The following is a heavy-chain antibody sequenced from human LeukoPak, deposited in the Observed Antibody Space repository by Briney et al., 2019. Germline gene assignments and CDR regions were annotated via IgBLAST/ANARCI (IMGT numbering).Heavy chain of an antibody. CDR3: ATVWYYYGSGSSPGVIHWFDP. V-gene: IGHV1-24*01. Sequence: GASVRVSCEVSGYTLTELSMHWVRQAPGKGLEWMGGFDPEDGETIYAQKFQGRVTMTEDTSTDTAYMELSSLRSEDTAVYYCATVWYYYGSGSSPGVIHWFDPWGQGTLVTVSS. D-gene: IGHD3-10*01. CDR1: GYTLTELS. J-gene: IGHJ5*02. CDR2: FDPEDGET.